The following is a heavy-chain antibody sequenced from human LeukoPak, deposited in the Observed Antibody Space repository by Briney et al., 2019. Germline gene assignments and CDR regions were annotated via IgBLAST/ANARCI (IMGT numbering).Heavy chain of an antibody. Sequence: ASVKVSCKASGYTFTGYYMHWVRQAPGQGLEWMGWINTDTGNPTYAQGFTGRFVFSLDTPVSTTYLQISSLKPEDTAVYYCARGIGIGTVLMVHGNMDVWGKGTTVTVSS. D-gene: IGHD2-8*01. V-gene: IGHV7-4-1*02. CDR1: GYTFTGYY. CDR2: INTDTGNP. CDR3: ARGIGIGTVLMVHGNMDV. J-gene: IGHJ6*03.